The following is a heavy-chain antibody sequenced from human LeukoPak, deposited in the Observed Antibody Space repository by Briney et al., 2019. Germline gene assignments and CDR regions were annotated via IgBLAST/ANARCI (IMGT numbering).Heavy chain of an antibody. CDR2: IFYDGSIQ. CDR3: AREAHAWYYDSSGAEYYFDY. Sequence: GGSLRLSCTASGFTFSNYAMHWVRQAPGKGLEWVAVIFYDGSIQYYADSVKGRFTISRDNSMSTLYLQLNSLRREDTAVYYCAREAHAWYYDSSGAEYYFDYWGQGTLVTVSS. D-gene: IGHD3-22*01. CDR1: GFTFSNYA. J-gene: IGHJ4*02. V-gene: IGHV3-30*04.